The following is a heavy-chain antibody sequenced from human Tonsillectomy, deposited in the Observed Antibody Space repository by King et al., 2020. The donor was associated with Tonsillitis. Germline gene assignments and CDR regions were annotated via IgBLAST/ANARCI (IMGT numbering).Heavy chain of an antibody. Sequence: QLVESGGGLVQPGGSLRLSCAASGFTFSSYAMSWVRQAPGKGLEWVSVIYSGGSSTYYADSVKGRFTISRDNSKNTLYLQMNSLRAEDTAVYYCAKDWPAYCGGDCYSHGFDYWGQGTLVTVSS. V-gene: IGHV3-23*03. CDR2: IYSGGSST. J-gene: IGHJ4*02. D-gene: IGHD2-21*02. CDR1: GFTFSSYA. CDR3: AKDWPAYCGGDCYSHGFDY.